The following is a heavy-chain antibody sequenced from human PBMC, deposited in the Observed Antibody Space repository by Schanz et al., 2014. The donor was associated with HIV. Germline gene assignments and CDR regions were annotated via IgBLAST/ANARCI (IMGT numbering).Heavy chain of an antibody. CDR2: ISESGGRS. CDR3: AKPEYDSRGNSQSHFDS. J-gene: IGHJ4*02. CDR1: GFTFSSYW. Sequence: EVQLLDSGGGLVQPGGSLRLSCAASGFTFSSYWMTWVRQAPGKGLEWVSSISESGGRSYYADSVNGRFTISRDNSKNTLYLQMTTLRTEDTAVYYCAKPEYDSRGNSQSHFDSWGRGTLVTVSS. V-gene: IGHV3-23*01. D-gene: IGHD3-22*01.